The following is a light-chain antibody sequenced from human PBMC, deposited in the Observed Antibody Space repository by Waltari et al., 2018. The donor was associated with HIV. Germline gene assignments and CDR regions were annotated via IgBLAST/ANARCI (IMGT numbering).Light chain of an antibody. J-gene: IGKJ1*01. V-gene: IGKV3-15*01. CDR2: GAS. CDR3: QQYNNWPQT. Sequence: EIVMTQSTATLSASPGDRATLSCRASQSVSSNLAWYQQKPGQAPRLLIYGASTRATGIPARFCGSGSGTEFTLTISSLQSEDFAVYYCQQYNNWPQTFGQGTKVEIK. CDR1: QSVSSN.